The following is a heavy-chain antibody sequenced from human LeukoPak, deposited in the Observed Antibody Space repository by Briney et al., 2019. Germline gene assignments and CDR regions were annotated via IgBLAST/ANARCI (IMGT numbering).Heavy chain of an antibody. V-gene: IGHV4-34*01. CDR1: GGSFSGYY. CDR2: INHSGST. D-gene: IGHD3-3*01. CDR3: ARSLYDFWSGPGYYFDY. J-gene: IGHJ4*02. Sequence: SETLSLTCAVYGGSFSGYYWSWIRQPPGKGLEWIGEINHSGSTNYNPSLKSRVTMSVDTSKNQFSLKLSSVTAADTAVYYCARSLYDFWSGPGYYFDYWGQGTLVTVSS.